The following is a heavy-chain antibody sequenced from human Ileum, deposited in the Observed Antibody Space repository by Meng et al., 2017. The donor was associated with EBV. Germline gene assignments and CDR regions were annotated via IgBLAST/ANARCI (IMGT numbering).Heavy chain of an antibody. J-gene: IGHJ4*02. Sequence: QVHMRESGPGLVKSSGTLSLTCGSSGDSMTNNNWWTWVRQPPGKGLEWIGEIYHSGSTNYNPSLQSRATISVDMSKKQFSLKLRSVTAADTAVYYCARTGVGLAFDYWGLGTLVTVSS. CDR2: IYHSGST. CDR1: GDSMTNNNW. D-gene: IGHD2-8*01. V-gene: IGHV4-4*02. CDR3: ARTGVGLAFDY.